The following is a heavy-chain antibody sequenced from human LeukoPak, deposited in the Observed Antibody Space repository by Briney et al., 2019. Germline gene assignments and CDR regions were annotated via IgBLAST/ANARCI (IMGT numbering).Heavy chain of an antibody. CDR3: VRVSAAGATEH. CDR2: IYTSGST. Sequence: PSQTLSLTCTVSGGSISSGSYYWSWIRQPAGKGLEWIGRIYTSGSTNYNPSLKSRVTMSVDTSKNQFSLKLSSVTAADTAVYYCVRVSAAGATEHWGQGTLVTVSS. CDR1: GGSISSGSYY. D-gene: IGHD6-13*01. V-gene: IGHV4-61*02. J-gene: IGHJ4*02.